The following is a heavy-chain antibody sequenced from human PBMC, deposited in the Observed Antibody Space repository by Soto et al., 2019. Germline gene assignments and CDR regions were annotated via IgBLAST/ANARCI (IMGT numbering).Heavy chain of an antibody. Sequence: VQLLESGGGLVQPGGSLRLSCAASGFTFSSYAMSWVRQAPGKGLEWVSGISGSGGSTYYADSAKGRFTISRDNSKNTLYLQMNSLRAEDTAVYYCAKSYYEGSIMRGNDYWGQGTLVTVSS. CDR2: ISGSGGST. J-gene: IGHJ4*02. D-gene: IGHD3-22*01. CDR1: GFTFSSYA. V-gene: IGHV3-23*01. CDR3: AKSYYEGSIMRGNDY.